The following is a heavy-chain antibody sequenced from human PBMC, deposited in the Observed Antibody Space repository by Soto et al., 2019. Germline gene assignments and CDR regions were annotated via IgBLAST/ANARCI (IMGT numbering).Heavy chain of an antibody. CDR3: ARADIVLVPAAQHYYYGMDV. V-gene: IGHV1-18*01. D-gene: IGHD2-2*01. CDR2: ISAYNGNT. Sequence: QVQLVQSGAEVKKPGASVKVSCKASGYTFTSYGISWVRQAPGQGLEWMGWISAYNGNTNYAQKLQGRVTMTTDTSTSTAYMELRSLRSDDTAVYYCARADIVLVPAAQHYYYGMDVWGQGTTVTVSS. J-gene: IGHJ6*02. CDR1: GYTFTSYG.